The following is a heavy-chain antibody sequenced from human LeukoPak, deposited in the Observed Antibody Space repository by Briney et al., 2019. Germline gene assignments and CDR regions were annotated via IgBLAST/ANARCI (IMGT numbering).Heavy chain of an antibody. CDR1: GFTFSSYG. Sequence: GGSLRLSCAASGFTFSSYGMSWVRQAPGKGLEWVSAISGSGGSTYYADSVKGRFTISRDNSKNTLYLQMNSLRAEDTAVYYCARTPNDFWSGYFDYWGQGTLVTVSS. D-gene: IGHD3-3*01. V-gene: IGHV3-23*01. J-gene: IGHJ4*02. CDR3: ARTPNDFWSGYFDY. CDR2: ISGSGGST.